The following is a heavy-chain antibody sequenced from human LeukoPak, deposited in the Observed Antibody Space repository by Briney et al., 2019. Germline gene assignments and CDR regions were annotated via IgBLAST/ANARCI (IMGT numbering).Heavy chain of an antibody. J-gene: IGHJ4*02. D-gene: IGHD1-26*01. V-gene: IGHV3-9*01. CDR1: GFTVSSNY. CDR2: ISWNSDTV. Sequence: GGSLRLSCAASGFTVSSNYMNWVRQAPGKGLEWVSSISWNSDTVGYADSVRGRFTISRDNAKNSLFLQMNSLRAEDTAFYYCARDIVGVTEVVYWGQGTLVTVSS. CDR3: ARDIVGVTEVVY.